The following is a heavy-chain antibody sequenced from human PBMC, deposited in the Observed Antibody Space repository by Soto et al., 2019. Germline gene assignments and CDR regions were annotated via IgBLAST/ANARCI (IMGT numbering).Heavy chain of an antibody. D-gene: IGHD3-3*01. CDR3: ARQGVRFLVYMDV. J-gene: IGHJ6*03. CDR2: IYYSGST. CDR1: GGSISSYY. Sequence: SETLSLTCTVSGGSISSYYWSWIRQPPGEGLEWIGYIYYSGSTNYNPSLKSRVTISVDTSKNQFSLKLSSVTAADTAVYYCARQGVRFLVYMDVWGKGTTVTVSS. V-gene: IGHV4-59*08.